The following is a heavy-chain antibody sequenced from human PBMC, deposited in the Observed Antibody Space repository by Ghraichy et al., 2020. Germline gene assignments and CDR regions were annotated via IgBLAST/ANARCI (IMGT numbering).Heavy chain of an antibody. J-gene: IGHJ4*02. V-gene: IGHV3-23*01. CDR2: ISGSGGST. Sequence: GGSLRLSCAASGFTFSSYAMSWVRQAPGKGLEWVSAISGSGGSTYYADSVKGRFTISRDNYKNTLYLQMNSLRAEDTAVYYCAKDRDYDYVWGSYRQNYFDYWGQGTLVTVSS. CDR3: AKDRDYDYVWGSYRQNYFDY. CDR1: GFTFSSYA. D-gene: IGHD3-16*02.